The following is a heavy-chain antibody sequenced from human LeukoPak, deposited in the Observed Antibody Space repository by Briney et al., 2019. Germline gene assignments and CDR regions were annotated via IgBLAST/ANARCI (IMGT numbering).Heavy chain of an antibody. J-gene: IGHJ5*02. Sequence: SVKVSCKASGYTFTSYGISWVRQAPGQGLEWMGGIIPIFGTANYAQKFQGRVTITTDESTSTAYMELSSLRSEDTAVYYCARGASNYGWFDPWGQGTLVTVSS. CDR3: ARGASNYGWFDP. CDR2: IIPIFGTA. CDR1: GYTFTSYG. D-gene: IGHD4-11*01. V-gene: IGHV1-69*05.